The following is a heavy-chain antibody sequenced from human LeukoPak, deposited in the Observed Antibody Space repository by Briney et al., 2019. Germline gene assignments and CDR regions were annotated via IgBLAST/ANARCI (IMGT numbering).Heavy chain of an antibody. CDR2: IYYSGST. J-gene: IGHJ4*02. CDR1: GGSISSGGYY. D-gene: IGHD3-3*01. CDR3: ARSGLRFDADY. V-gene: IGHV4-31*03. Sequence: SQTLSLTCTVSGGSISSGGYYWSWIRQHPGKGLEWVGYIYYSGSTYYNPSLKSRVTISVDTSKNQFSLKLSSVTAADTAVYYCARSGLRFDADYWGQGTLVTVSS.